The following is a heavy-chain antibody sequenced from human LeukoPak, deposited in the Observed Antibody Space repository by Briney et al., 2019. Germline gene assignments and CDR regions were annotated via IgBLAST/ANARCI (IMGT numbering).Heavy chain of an antibody. D-gene: IGHD3-9*01. CDR2: IYHSGST. CDR3: ARGKYYDILTGYSLKYFDY. V-gene: IGHV4-4*02. J-gene: IGHJ4*02. CDR1: GGSISSSNW. Sequence: PSGTLSLTCAVSGGSISSSNWWSWVRQPPGKGLEWIGEIYHSGSTNYNPSLKSRVTISVDKSKNQFSLRLSSVTAADTAVYYCARGKYYDILTGYSLKYFDYWGQGTLVTVSS.